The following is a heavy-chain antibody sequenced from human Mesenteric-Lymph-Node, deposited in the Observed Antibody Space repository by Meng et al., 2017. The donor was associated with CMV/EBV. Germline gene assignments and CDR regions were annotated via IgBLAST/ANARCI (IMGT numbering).Heavy chain of an antibody. J-gene: IGHJ2*01. V-gene: IGHV4-39*01. CDR1: GSMIISNYY. CDR2: IYYSGST. Sequence: GSMIISNYYWGWIRQPPGKGLEWIGSIYYSGSTYYNPSLKSRVTISVDTSKNQFSLKLTSVPAADTAVYYCARHLGYTYGRYYFDLWGRGTLVTVSS. CDR3: ARHLGYTYGRYYFDL. D-gene: IGHD5-18*01.